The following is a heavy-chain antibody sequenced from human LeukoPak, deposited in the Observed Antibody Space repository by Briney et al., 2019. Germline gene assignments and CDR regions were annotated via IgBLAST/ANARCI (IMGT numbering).Heavy chain of an antibody. J-gene: IGHJ4*02. CDR3: ARYGSGSQKDLDY. V-gene: IGHV4-59*01. D-gene: IGHD3-10*01. CDR1: GGSISPYY. Sequence: SETLSLTCTVSGGSISPYYWSWIRQPPGKGLEWIGCIYYSGTTSYNPSLKSRVTISVDTFKNQFSLNVNSVTAADTAVYYCARYGSGSQKDLDYWGQGTLATVSS. CDR2: IYYSGTT.